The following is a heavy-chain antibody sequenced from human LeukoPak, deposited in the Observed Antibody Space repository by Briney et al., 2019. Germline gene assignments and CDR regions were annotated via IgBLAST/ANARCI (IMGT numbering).Heavy chain of an antibody. J-gene: IGHJ4*02. D-gene: IGHD3-10*01. V-gene: IGHV4-39*07. CDR1: GGSISENSQC. Sequence: SETLSLTCSVSGGSISENSQCWGWIRQPPGKGLEWIGCIYHSGDAHYNPSLKSRVTISVDTSTNHFSLKVNSVTVADTAVYYCARFMAREVLGFDSWGQGTRVAVSS. CDR3: ARFMAREVLGFDS. CDR2: IYHSGDA.